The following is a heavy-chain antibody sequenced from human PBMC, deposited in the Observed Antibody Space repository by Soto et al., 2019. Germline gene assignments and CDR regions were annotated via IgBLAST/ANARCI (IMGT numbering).Heavy chain of an antibody. Sequence: SETLSLTCAVYGGSFSGYYWSWIRQPPGKGLEWIGEINHSGSTNYNPSLKSRVTISVDTSKNQFSLKLSSVTAADTAVYYCARDPRPGDYDILTGYSYYYYYGMDVWGQGTTVTVSS. CDR1: GGSFSGYY. V-gene: IGHV4-34*01. J-gene: IGHJ6*02. D-gene: IGHD3-9*01. CDR3: ARDPRPGDYDILTGYSYYYYYGMDV. CDR2: INHSGST.